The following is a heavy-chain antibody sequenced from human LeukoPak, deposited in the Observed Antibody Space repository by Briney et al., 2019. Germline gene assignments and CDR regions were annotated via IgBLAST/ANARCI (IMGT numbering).Heavy chain of an antibody. CDR1: GYTFTSYG. CDR3: ARDFSWYCSSTSCFDYYYYGMDV. Sequence: ASVKVSCKASGYTFTSYGISWVRQAPGQGLEWMGWISAYNGNTNYAQKLQGRVTMTTDTSTSTAYMELRSLGSDDTAVYYCARDFSWYCSSTSCFDYYYYGMDVWGQGTTVTVSS. V-gene: IGHV1-18*01. J-gene: IGHJ6*02. CDR2: ISAYNGNT. D-gene: IGHD2-2*01.